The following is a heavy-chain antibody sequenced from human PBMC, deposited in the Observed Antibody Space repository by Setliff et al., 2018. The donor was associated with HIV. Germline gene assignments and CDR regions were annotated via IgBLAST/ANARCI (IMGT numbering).Heavy chain of an antibody. Sequence: PSETLSLTCTVSGGSINSDSYNYYWSWIRQPAGRGLEWIGHVYSSGTTSYKPSLKSRVTISLDTSKNQFSLKLSSVTAADPAVYYCAREVFSGWRIFDIWGHGTMVTVSS. D-gene: IGHD6-19*01. CDR1: GGSINSDSYNYY. CDR2: VYSSGTT. CDR3: AREVFSGWRIFDI. J-gene: IGHJ3*02. V-gene: IGHV4-61*09.